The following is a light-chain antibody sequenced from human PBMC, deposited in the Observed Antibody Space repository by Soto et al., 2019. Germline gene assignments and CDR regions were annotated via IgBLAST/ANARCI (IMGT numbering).Light chain of an antibody. J-gene: IGKJ5*01. CDR3: QQNYSPPPIT. V-gene: IGKV1-39*01. CDR2: ATS. Sequence: QMTQSPSTLSPSVGDTVTVTCRASQSVSGXLAXXQXXPXXXXXLXXXATSSLHSGVPSRFSGSGFGTDFTLTISSLQTEDFATYYCQQNYSPPPITFGQGTRLEIK. CDR1: QSVSGX.